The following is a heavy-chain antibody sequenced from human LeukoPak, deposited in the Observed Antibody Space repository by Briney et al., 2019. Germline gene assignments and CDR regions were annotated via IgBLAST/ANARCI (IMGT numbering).Heavy chain of an antibody. V-gene: IGHV5-51*01. CDR3: ARHETGPYFDY. J-gene: IGHJ4*02. D-gene: IGHD1-1*01. CDR1: GYSFTSYW. Sequence: AGEFLKISCKGSGYSFTSYWIGWVRQMPGKGLECMGIIYPGDSDTRYSPSFQGQVTISADRSISTAYLQWSSLKASDTAMYYCARHETGPYFDYWGQGTLVTVSS. CDR2: IYPGDSDT.